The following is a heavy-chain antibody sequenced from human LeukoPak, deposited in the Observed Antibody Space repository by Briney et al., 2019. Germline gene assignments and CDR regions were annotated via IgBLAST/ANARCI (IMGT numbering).Heavy chain of an antibody. CDR3: ARRGIDTYYFDY. CDR2: INPSGGST. V-gene: IGHV1-46*01. J-gene: IGHJ4*02. D-gene: IGHD3-10*01. Sequence: ASVKVSCKASGYTFTSYHMHWVRQAPGQGLEWMGIINPSGGSTSYAQKFQGRVTMTRDTSTSTVYMELSSLRSEDTAVYYCARRGIDTYYFDYWGQGTLVTVSS. CDR1: GYTFTSYH.